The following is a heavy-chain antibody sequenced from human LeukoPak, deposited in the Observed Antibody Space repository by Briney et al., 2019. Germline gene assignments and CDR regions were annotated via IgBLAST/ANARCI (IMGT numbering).Heavy chain of an antibody. V-gene: IGHV1-69*05. CDR3: ATTRSGPDSSGYYFDY. D-gene: IGHD3-22*01. Sequence: SVKVSCKASGGTFSSYAISWARQAPGQGLEWMGGIIPIFGTANYAQKFQGRVTITTDESTSTAYMELSSLRSEDTAVYYCATTRSGPDSSGYYFDYWGQGTLVTVSS. CDR2: IIPIFGTA. J-gene: IGHJ4*02. CDR1: GGTFSSYA.